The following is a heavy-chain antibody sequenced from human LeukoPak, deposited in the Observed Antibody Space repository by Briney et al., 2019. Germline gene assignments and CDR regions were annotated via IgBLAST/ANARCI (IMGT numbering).Heavy chain of an antibody. J-gene: IGHJ5*02. V-gene: IGHV1-8*01. CDR2: VHPHSGNT. Sequence: ASVTVSCKASGYSFTNYDINWVRQATGQGLEWMGWVHPHSGNTGYAQNFQGRVTMTRNTSITTAYMELSSLRSEDTAVYYCARVLDRTKFDPWGQGTLVTVSS. D-gene: IGHD1-1*01. CDR1: GYSFTNYD. CDR3: ARVLDRTKFDP.